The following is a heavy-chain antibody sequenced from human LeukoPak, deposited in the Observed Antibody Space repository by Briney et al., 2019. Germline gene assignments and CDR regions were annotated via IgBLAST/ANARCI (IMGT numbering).Heavy chain of an antibody. V-gene: IGHV4-39*07. Sequence: SETLFLTCTVSGGSISSSSYYWGWIRQPPGKGLERIGSIYYSGSTYYNPSLKSRVTISVDTSKNQFSLKLSSVTAADTAVYYCARASYTAFRWFDPWGQGTLVTVSS. CDR3: ARASYTAFRWFDP. J-gene: IGHJ5*02. CDR2: IYYSGST. D-gene: IGHD1-26*01. CDR1: GGSISSSSYY.